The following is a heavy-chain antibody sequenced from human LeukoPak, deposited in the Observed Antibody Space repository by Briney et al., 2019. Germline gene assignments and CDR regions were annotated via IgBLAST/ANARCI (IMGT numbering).Heavy chain of an antibody. V-gene: IGHV4-59*08. CDR3: ARFGPGFDY. CDR1: GGSISSYY. CDR2: IYYSGST. Sequence: PSETLSLTCTVPGGSISSYYWSWIRQPPGKGLEWIGYIYYSGSTNYNPSLKSRVTISVDTSKNQFSLKLSSVTAADTAVYYCARFGPGFDYWGQGTLVTVSS. J-gene: IGHJ4*02. D-gene: IGHD3/OR15-3a*01.